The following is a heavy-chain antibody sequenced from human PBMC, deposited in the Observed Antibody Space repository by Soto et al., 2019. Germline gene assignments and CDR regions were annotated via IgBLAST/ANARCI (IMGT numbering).Heavy chain of an antibody. D-gene: IGHD3-22*01. CDR3: ASMGSSGYWFDY. CDR1: GFTFSSYA. V-gene: IGHV3-64*01. Sequence: GSLRLSCAASGFTFSSYAMHWVRQAPRKGLEYVSAISSNGGSTYYANSVKGRFTISRDNSKNTLYLQMGSLRAEDMAVYYCASMGSSGYWFDYWGQGT. CDR2: ISSNGGST. J-gene: IGHJ4*02.